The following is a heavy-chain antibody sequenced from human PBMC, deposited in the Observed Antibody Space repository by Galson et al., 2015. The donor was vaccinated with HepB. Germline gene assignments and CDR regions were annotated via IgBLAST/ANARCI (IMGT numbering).Heavy chain of an antibody. D-gene: IGHD2/OR15-2a*01. V-gene: IGHV5-51*01. CDR3: ARFPGPGNMHSYYGMDG. Sequence: QSGAEVKKPGESLKISCKASGYSFTRHWIGWVRQMPGKGLEWMGFTHPGDSDTRYSPSFQGRVTISTDKSISTAYLHWSSLKASDTAIYYCARFPGPGNMHSYYGMDGWGQGTTVTVAS. CDR2: THPGDSDT. J-gene: IGHJ6*02. CDR1: GYSFTRHW.